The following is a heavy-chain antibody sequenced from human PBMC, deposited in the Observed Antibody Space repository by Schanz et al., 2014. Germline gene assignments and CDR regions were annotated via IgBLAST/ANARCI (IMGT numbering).Heavy chain of an antibody. CDR3: ARHRDEMATVSSPFDY. Sequence: QVQLQESGPGLVKPSETLSLTCSVSGDSITGVSRYWGWIRQPPGKGLEWIASDCISATDYVNESLQGRVSISIDRSKNQLSLKVTSVTAADTAVYFCARHRDEMATVSSPFDYWGQGILVTVSS. D-gene: IGHD2-15*01. CDR1: GDSITGVSRY. J-gene: IGHJ4*02. V-gene: IGHV4-39*01. CDR2: DCISATD.